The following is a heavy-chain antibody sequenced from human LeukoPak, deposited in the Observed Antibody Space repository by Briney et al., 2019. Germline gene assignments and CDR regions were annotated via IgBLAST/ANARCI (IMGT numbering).Heavy chain of an antibody. D-gene: IGHD3-10*02. CDR1: GFIFSSYD. CDR2: ISGSGGST. V-gene: IGHV3-23*01. CDR3: AELGITMIGGV. J-gene: IGHJ6*04. Sequence: GGSLRLSCAASGFIFSSYDMSWVRQAPGKGLEWVSGISGSGGSTYYADSVKGRFTISRDNAKNSLYLQMNSLRAEDTAVYYCAELGITMIGGVWGKGTTVTISS.